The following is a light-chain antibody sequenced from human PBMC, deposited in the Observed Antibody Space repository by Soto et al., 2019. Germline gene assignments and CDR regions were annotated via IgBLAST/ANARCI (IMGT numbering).Light chain of an antibody. J-gene: IGKJ1*01. CDR1: RSIGTW. CDR2: DAS. Sequence: DIQLTQSPSTLSASVGDRITITCQASRSIGTWLAWYQHRPGEGPKLLIHDASSLESGVPSRFSGSGSATEFSLTISSLESGDSGTYHCQQYATYAPSTFGQGTKVEIK. V-gene: IGKV1-5*01. CDR3: QQYATYAPST.